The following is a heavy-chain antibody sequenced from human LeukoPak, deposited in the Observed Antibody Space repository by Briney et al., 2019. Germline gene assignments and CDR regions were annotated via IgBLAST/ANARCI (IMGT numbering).Heavy chain of an antibody. D-gene: IGHD1-20*01. CDR2: INPNTGDT. CDR3: ARDLTGTSDY. CDR1: GSTFTSYY. J-gene: IGHJ4*02. Sequence: GASVKVSCKSSGSTFTSYYIHWVRQAHGQGLEWMGWINPNTGDTHYALKFQGRVTMTRDTSISTTYMDLSRLTSDDTAVYYCARDLTGTSDYWGQGTLLTVSS. V-gene: IGHV1-2*02.